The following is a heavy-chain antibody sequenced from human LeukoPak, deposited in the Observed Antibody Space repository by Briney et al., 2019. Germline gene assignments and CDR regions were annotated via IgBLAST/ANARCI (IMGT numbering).Heavy chain of an antibody. V-gene: IGHV4-34*01. Sequence: PSETLSLTCAVYGGSFSGYYWSWIRQPPGEGLEWIGEINHSGSTNYNPSLKSRVTISVDTSKNQFSLKLSSVTAADTAVYYCARGSIAAAEYWGQGTLVTVSS. CDR2: INHSGST. CDR1: GGSFSGYY. D-gene: IGHD6-13*01. J-gene: IGHJ4*02. CDR3: ARGSIAAAEY.